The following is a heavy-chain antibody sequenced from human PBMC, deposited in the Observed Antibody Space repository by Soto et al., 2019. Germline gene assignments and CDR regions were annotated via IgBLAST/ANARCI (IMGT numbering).Heavy chain of an antibody. D-gene: IGHD6-6*01. CDR1: GGSISSYY. J-gene: IGHJ5*02. CDR3: TTRPSSVGWFDP. Sequence: PSETLSLTCSISGGSISSYYWTWVRQPPKKGLEWIGNIYYSGSTNYSPSLKGRVTISIDTSKNQFSLQLTSVTAADTAMYYCTTRPSSVGWFDPWGQGTLVTVSS. V-gene: IGHV4-59*01. CDR2: IYYSGST.